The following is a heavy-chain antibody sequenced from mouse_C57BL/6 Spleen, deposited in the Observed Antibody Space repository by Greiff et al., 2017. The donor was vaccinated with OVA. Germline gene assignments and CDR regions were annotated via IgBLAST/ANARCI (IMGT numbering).Heavy chain of an antibody. CDR1: GFTFSSYT. Sequence: EVQVVESGGGLVKPGGSLKLSCAASGFTFSSYTMSWVRQTPEKRLEWVATISGGGGNTYYPDSVKGRFTISRDNAKNTLYLQMSSLRSEDTALYYCARQGFTTVVARYFDVWGTGTTVTVSS. V-gene: IGHV5-9*01. CDR3: ARQGFTTVVARYFDV. CDR2: ISGGGGNT. J-gene: IGHJ1*03. D-gene: IGHD1-1*01.